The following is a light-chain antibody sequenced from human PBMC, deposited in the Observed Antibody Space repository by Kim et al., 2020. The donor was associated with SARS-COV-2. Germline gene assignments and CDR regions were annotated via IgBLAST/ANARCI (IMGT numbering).Light chain of an antibody. CDR1: SLRSYY. V-gene: IGLV3-19*01. CDR2: GKS. CDR3: NSRDSSGNHVV. J-gene: IGLJ2*01. Sequence: ALGQTVRITCQGDSLRSYYASWYQQKPGQAPVLVIYGKSNRPSGIPDRFSGSSSGNTASLTITGAQAEDEADYYCNSRDSSGNHVVFGGGTADRP.